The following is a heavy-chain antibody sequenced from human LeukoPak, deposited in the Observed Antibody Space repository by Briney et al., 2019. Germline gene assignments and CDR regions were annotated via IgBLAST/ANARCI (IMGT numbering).Heavy chain of an antibody. CDR3: ARDLGEDAFDI. J-gene: IGHJ3*02. D-gene: IGHD3-16*01. Sequence: SEPLSLTCTVSGGSVSSGSYYWSWIRQPPGKGLEWIGYIYYSGSTNYNPSLKSRVTISVDTSKNQFSLKLSSVTAADTAVYYCARDLGEDAFDIWGQGTMVSVSS. V-gene: IGHV4-61*01. CDR2: IYYSGST. CDR1: GGSVSSGSYY.